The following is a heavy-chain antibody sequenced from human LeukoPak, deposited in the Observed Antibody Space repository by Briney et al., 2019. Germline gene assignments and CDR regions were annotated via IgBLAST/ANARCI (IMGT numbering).Heavy chain of an antibody. Sequence: GRSLRLSCAAPGFTLSSYGMDWGRRAPGKGLGWVAAIWYGGRNTYYADSVKGRFTMSRENSKNTLYLQMNSLRAQDTAIYYCATLLQGDGMYVWGKGTTVTVSS. CDR1: GFTLSSYG. D-gene: IGHD1-26*01. J-gene: IGHJ6*04. V-gene: IGHV3-33*01. CDR3: ATLLQGDGMYV. CDR2: IWYGGRNT.